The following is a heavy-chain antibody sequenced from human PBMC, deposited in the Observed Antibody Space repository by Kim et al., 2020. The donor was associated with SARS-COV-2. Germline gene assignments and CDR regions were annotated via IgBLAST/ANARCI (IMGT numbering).Heavy chain of an antibody. D-gene: IGHD6-13*01. V-gene: IGHV3-7*01. Sequence: GGSLRLSCAASGFTFSSYWMSWVRQAPGKGLEWVANIKQDGSEKYYVDSVKGRFTISRDNAKNSLYLQMNSLRAEDTAVYYCARDSSSTTKLKYYYYYGMDVWGQGTTVTVSS. CDR2: IKQDGSEK. CDR3: ARDSSSTTKLKYYYYYGMDV. J-gene: IGHJ6*02. CDR1: GFTFSSYW.